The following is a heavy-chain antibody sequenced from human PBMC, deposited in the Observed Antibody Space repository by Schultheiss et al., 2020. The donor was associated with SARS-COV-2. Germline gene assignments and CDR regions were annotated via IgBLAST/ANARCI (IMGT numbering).Heavy chain of an antibody. J-gene: IGHJ6*03. D-gene: IGHD5-24*01. CDR1: GFTFSTQS. V-gene: IGHV3-23*01. Sequence: GGSLRLSCVASGFTFSTQSMSWVRQAPGKGLEWLSFISSTGSYANYADSVKGRFTISRDNSKNTLYLQMNSLRADDTAVYYCATRSTMGYYYMDVWGKGTTVTVSS. CDR2: ISSTGSYA. CDR3: ATRSTMGYYYMDV.